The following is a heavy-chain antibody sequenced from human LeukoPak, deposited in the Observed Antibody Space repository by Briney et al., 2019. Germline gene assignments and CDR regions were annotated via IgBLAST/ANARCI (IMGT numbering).Heavy chain of an antibody. V-gene: IGHV1-69*04. Sequence: GASVKVSCKASRGTFSSYAISWVRQAPGQGLEWMGRIIPIFGIANYAQKFQGRVTITADKSTSTAYMELSSLRSEDTAVYYCARSAYCGGDCYDHFDYWGQGTLVTVSS. CDR2: IIPIFGIA. CDR3: ARSAYCGGDCYDHFDY. CDR1: RGTFSSYA. J-gene: IGHJ4*02. D-gene: IGHD2-21*02.